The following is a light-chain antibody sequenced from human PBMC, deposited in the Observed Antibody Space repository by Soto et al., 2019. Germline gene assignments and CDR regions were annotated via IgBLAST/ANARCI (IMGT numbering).Light chain of an antibody. Sequence: DIQMTQSPSTLSASVGDSVTITCRASQSITTWLAWYQQKPGKAPKLLIYKATNLQSGVPSRFSGSGSGTEFSLTISSLQPDDFATYYCQRYNDYQYIFGQGTKLEIK. CDR2: KAT. CDR3: QRYNDYQYI. CDR1: QSITTW. J-gene: IGKJ2*01. V-gene: IGKV1-5*03.